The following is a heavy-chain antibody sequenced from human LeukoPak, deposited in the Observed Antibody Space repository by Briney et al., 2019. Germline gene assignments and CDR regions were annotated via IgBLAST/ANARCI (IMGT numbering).Heavy chain of an antibody. Sequence: SETLSLTCTVSGGSISSYYWSWIRQPPGKGLEWIGYIYYSGSTNYNPSLKSRVTISVDMSENQFSLKLSSVTAADTAVYYCARWAPYSYGPYYYYYMDVWGKGTTVTVSS. J-gene: IGHJ6*03. CDR3: ARWAPYSYGPYYYYYMDV. CDR1: GGSISSYY. D-gene: IGHD5-18*01. V-gene: IGHV4-59*01. CDR2: IYYSGST.